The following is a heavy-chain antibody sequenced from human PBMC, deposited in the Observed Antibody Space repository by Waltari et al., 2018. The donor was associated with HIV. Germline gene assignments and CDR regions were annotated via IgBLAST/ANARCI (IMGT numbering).Heavy chain of an antibody. V-gene: IGHV3-30*18. D-gene: IGHD6-19*01. Sequence: QVQLVESGGGVVQPGRSLRLSCAASGFPFSSYGRHWVRQAPGKGLGWVSGISYNGDNKYYADSVKGRFTISRDNSKNTLYLQMNSLRVEDTAVYYCAKGASGWSPGYWGQGTLVTVSS. CDR1: GFPFSSYG. CDR3: AKGASGWSPGY. CDR2: ISYNGDNK. J-gene: IGHJ4*02.